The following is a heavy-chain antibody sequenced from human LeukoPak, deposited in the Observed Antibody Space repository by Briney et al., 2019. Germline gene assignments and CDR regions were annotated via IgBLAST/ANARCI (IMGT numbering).Heavy chain of an antibody. CDR3: ARVRGSYYFDY. CDR1: GGTLSSYA. Sequence: GASVKVSCKASGGTLSSYAISGVRQAPGQGLEWMGRIIPILGIANYAQKFQGRVTITADKSTSTAYMELSSLRSEDTAVYYCARVRGSYYFDYWGQGTLVTVSS. CDR2: IIPILGIA. V-gene: IGHV1-69*04. D-gene: IGHD1-26*01. J-gene: IGHJ4*02.